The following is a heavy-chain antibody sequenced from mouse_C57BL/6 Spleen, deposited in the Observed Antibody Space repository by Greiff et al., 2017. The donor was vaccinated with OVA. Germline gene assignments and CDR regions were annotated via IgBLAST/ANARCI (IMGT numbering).Heavy chain of an antibody. J-gene: IGHJ1*03. CDR2: IWRGGST. V-gene: IGHV2-5*01. Sequence: QVQLKESGPGLVQPSQSLSITCTVSGFSLTSYGVHWVRQSPGKGLEWLGVIWRGGSTDYNAAFMSRLSITKDNSKSQVFFKMNSLQAADTAIYYCSIYYVSSYGYFDVWGTGTTVTVSS. CDR3: SIYYVSSYGYFDV. D-gene: IGHD1-1*01. CDR1: GFSLTSYG.